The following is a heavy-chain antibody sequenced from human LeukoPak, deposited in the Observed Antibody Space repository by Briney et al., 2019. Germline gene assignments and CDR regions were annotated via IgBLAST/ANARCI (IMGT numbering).Heavy chain of an antibody. CDR2: ICTSGST. J-gene: IGHJ4*02. Sequence: SETLSLTCTVSGGSISSYYWSWIRQPAGKGLEWIGRICTSGSTNYNPSLKSRVTISVDRSKNQFSLKLSSVTAADTAVYYCARDRIAAAVSDYWGQGTPVTVSS. V-gene: IGHV4-4*07. CDR1: GGSISSYY. D-gene: IGHD6-13*01. CDR3: ARDRIAAAVSDY.